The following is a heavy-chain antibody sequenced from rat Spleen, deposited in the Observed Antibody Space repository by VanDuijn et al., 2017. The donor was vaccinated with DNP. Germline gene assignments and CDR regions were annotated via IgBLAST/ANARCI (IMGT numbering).Heavy chain of an antibody. J-gene: IGHJ2*01. D-gene: IGHD1-8*01. CDR2: IWTGGGT. CDR3: VRERFIYSTDFPYCFEY. V-gene: IGHV2-4*01. Sequence: QVQLKESGPGLVQPSRTLSLTCTVSGFSLSSYGVSWVRQPPGKGLEWLGVIWTGGGTAYNSLLKSRMSISRDTSKSQVFLKMKSPPTEETATYYCVRERFIYSTDFPYCFEYWGQGVMVTVSS. CDR1: GFSLSSYG.